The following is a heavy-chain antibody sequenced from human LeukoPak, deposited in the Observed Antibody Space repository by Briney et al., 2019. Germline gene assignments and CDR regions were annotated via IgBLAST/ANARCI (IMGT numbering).Heavy chain of an antibody. V-gene: IGHV3-7*01. J-gene: IGHJ4*02. CDR2: IKQDGSEK. CDR3: ARDASGDYGEFDY. Sequence: GASLRLSCAASGFTFSSYWMSWVRQAPGKGLEWMANIKQDGSEKYYVDSVKGRFTISRDNAKNSLYLQMNSLRAEDTAVYYCARDASGDYGEFDYWGQGTLVTVSS. CDR1: GFTFSSYW. D-gene: IGHD4-17*01.